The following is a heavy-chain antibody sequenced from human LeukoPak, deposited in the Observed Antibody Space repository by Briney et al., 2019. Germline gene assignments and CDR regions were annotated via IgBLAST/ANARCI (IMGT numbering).Heavy chain of an antibody. D-gene: IGHD3-22*01. V-gene: IGHV1-69*13. CDR2: IIPIFGTA. CDR1: GYIFSTYG. J-gene: IGHJ4*02. Sequence: GASVKVSCKASGYIFSTYGINWVRQAPGQGLEWMGGIIPIFGTANYAQKFQGRVTITADESTSTAYMELSSLRSEDTAVYYCARVADTLYYYDSSGYFPGYYFDYWGQGTLVTVSS. CDR3: ARVADTLYYYDSSGYFPGYYFDY.